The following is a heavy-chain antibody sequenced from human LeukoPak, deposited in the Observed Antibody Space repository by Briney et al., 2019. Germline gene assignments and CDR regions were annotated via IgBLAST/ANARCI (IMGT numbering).Heavy chain of an antibody. CDR2: IIPIFGTA. CDR1: GGTFSSYA. D-gene: IGHD6-19*01. J-gene: IGHJ6*03. CDR3: ATKVAAFGYYYYMDV. Sequence: ASVKVSCKASGGTFSSYAISWVRQAPGQGLEWMGGIIPIFGTANYAQKFQGRVTITADESTSTAYMELSSLRSEDTAVYYCATKVAAFGYYYYMDVWGKGTTVTISS. V-gene: IGHV1-69*13.